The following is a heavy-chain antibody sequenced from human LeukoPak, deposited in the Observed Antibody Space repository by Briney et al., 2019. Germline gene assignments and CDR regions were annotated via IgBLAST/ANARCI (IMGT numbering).Heavy chain of an antibody. CDR3: ASYYASGSYFDY. Sequence: SETLSLTCTVSGGSISSSSYYWGWIRQPPGKGLEWIGSISYSGRTYYNPSLESRVTISVDTSKNHFSLNLTSVTAADTAEYYCASYYASGSYFDYWGQGILVTVSS. J-gene: IGHJ4*02. V-gene: IGHV4-39*02. D-gene: IGHD3-10*01. CDR1: GGSISSSSYY. CDR2: ISYSGRT.